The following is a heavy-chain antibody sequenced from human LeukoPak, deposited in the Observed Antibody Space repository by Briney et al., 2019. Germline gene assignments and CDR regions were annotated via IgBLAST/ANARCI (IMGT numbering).Heavy chain of an antibody. Sequence: SETLSLTCTVSGGSISSYYWSWIRQPPGKGLEWIGYICYSGSTNYNPSLKSRVTISVDTSKNQFSLKLSSVTAADTAVYYCARSESTGKATYYYDSSGYYFDYWGQGTLVTVSS. CDR2: ICYSGST. V-gene: IGHV4-59*01. CDR1: GGSISSYY. CDR3: ARSESTGKATYYYDSSGYYFDY. J-gene: IGHJ4*02. D-gene: IGHD3-22*01.